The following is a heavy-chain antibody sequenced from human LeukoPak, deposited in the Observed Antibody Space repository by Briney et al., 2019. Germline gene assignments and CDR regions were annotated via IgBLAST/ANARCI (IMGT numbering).Heavy chain of an antibody. CDR2: ISAYNGNT. V-gene: IGHV1-18*01. CDR1: GYTFTSYG. D-gene: IGHD2-2*01. J-gene: IGHJ3*02. Sequence: ASVKVSCKASGYTFTSYGISWVRQAPGQGLEWMGWISAYNGNTNYAQKLQGRVTMTTDTSTSTAYMELSSLRSEDTAVYYCATSPIGYCSSTGCPSYAFDIWGQGTMVTVSS. CDR3: ATSPIGYCSSTGCPSYAFDI.